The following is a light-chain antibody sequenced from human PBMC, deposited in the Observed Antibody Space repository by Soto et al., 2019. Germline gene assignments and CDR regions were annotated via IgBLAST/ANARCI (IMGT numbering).Light chain of an antibody. CDR1: QSIRND. Sequence: AIQMTQSPSSLSASVGDRVIITCRASQSIRNDLGWYQQKPGKAPKLLIYTASTLQSGVPSRFSGSGSGTDFTLTISSLQPEDFATYYCLQDYNYPITFGQGTRLEIK. CDR2: TAS. J-gene: IGKJ5*01. CDR3: LQDYNYPIT. V-gene: IGKV1-6*01.